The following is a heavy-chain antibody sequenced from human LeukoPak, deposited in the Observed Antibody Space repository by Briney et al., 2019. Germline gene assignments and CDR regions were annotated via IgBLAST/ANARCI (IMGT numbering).Heavy chain of an antibody. Sequence: ASVKVSCKASGYTFTSYYMHWVRQAPGQGLEWMGIINPSGGSTSYAQKFQGRVTMTRDTSTSTVYMELSSLRSEDTAVYYCATDGGPNAFDIWGQGTMVTVSS. J-gene: IGHJ3*02. CDR3: ATDGGPNAFDI. D-gene: IGHD3-10*01. V-gene: IGHV1-46*01. CDR1: GYTFTSYY. CDR2: INPSGGST.